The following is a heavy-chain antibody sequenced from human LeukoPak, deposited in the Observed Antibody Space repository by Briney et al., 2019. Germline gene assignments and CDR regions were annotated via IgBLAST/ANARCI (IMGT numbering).Heavy chain of an antibody. CDR1: GYTFTGYY. J-gene: IGHJ4*02. CDR3: ARGRFTIFGVVITLDY. V-gene: IGHV1-2*02. Sequence: ASVKVSCKASGYTFTGYYMHWVRQAPGQGLEWMGWINPNSGGTNYAQKFQGRVTMTRDTSISTAYMELSRLSSDDTAVYYCARGRFTIFGVVITLDYWGQGTLATVSS. CDR2: INPNSGGT. D-gene: IGHD3-3*01.